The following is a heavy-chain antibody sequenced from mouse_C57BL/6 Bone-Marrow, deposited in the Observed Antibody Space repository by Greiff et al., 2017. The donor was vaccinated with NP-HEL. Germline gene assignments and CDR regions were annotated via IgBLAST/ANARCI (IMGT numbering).Heavy chain of an antibody. J-gene: IGHJ3*01. V-gene: IGHV5-2*03. Sequence: DVKLQESGGGLVQPGESLKLSCESNEYEFPSHDMSWVRKTPEKRLELVAAITSDGGSTYYPDTMERRFIISRDNTKKTLYLQMSSLRSEDTALYYCARRPTIVTGFAYWGQGTLVTVSA. CDR3: ARRPTIVTGFAY. D-gene: IGHD2-5*01. CDR1: EYEFPSHD. CDR2: ITSDGGST.